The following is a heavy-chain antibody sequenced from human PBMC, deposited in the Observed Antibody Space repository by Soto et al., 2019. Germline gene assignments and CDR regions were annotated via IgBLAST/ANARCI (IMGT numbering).Heavy chain of an antibody. D-gene: IGHD2-15*01. CDR3: EGGDNSYALGV. Sequence: QLQLEESGGGVVQPGRSLRLSCAASASTFSNYIMHWVRQAPGKGLEWVAFISYDGSNSNYADFVEGRFTISRDNPKNMLYLQLSSLRPDDTAVYYCEGGDNSYALGVWGQGTTVTVSS. V-gene: IGHV3-30*04. CDR2: ISYDGSNS. CDR1: ASTFSNYI. J-gene: IGHJ6*02.